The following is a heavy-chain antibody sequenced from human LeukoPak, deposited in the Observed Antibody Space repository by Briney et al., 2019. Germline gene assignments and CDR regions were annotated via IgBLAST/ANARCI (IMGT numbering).Heavy chain of an antibody. CDR2: IYYSGST. D-gene: IGHD3-10*01. Sequence: PSETLSLTCTVSGVSISSSNSYWGWIRQPPGKGLEWIGSIYYSGSTYYNPSLKSRVTISVDTSKNQFSLKLSSVTAADTAVYYCARGRKTMVRGVISSSSLYFYSYYMDVWGKGTTVTVSS. CDR1: GVSISSSNSY. J-gene: IGHJ6*03. V-gene: IGHV4-39*01. CDR3: ARGRKTMVRGVISSSSLYFYSYYMDV.